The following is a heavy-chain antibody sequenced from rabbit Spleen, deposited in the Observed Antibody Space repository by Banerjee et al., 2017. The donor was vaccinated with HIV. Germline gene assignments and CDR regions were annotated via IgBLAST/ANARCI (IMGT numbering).Heavy chain of an antibody. D-gene: IGHD8-1*01. Sequence: QEQLVESGGGLVQPEGSLTLTCTASGFAFNSVYDMCWVRQAPGKGLEWIGYIYSTIYYTYYATWAKGRFTISKTSSTTVTLQMTSLTVADTATYFCARDAGSGHYIDAYFDLWGPGTLVTVS. CDR3: ARDAGSGHYIDAYFDL. J-gene: IGHJ4*01. V-gene: IGHV1S45*01. CDR1: GFAFNSVYD. CDR2: IYSTIYYT.